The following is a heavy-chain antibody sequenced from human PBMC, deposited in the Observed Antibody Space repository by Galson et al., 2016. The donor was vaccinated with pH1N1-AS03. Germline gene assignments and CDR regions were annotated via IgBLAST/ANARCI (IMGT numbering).Heavy chain of an antibody. CDR1: GGSISGYY. J-gene: IGHJ3*02. Sequence: SETLSLTCLVSGGSISGYYWCWIRQPPGKGPEWIGCVSHNSGRTNYNPSLKSRVTITTETSKNQFSLKLTSVTAANTAVYYCARHLREGRGVFEIWGQGIAVTVSS. CDR2: VSHNSGRT. CDR3: ARHLREGRGVFEI. V-gene: IGHV4-59*08. D-gene: IGHD3-10*01.